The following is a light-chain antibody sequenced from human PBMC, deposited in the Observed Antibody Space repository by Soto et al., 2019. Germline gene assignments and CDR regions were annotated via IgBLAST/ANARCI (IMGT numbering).Light chain of an antibody. CDR3: HQSYNTPLT. J-gene: IGKJ4*01. V-gene: IGKV1-39*01. CDR1: QSISNY. CDR2: AAS. Sequence: DIQMTQSPSSLSASVGDRVTITCRASQSISNYLNWYQQKPGKAPKLLIYAASSLQSGVPSRFSGSGSGTEFTLTISSLQPEDFATYYCHQSYNTPLTFGGGTKVEIK.